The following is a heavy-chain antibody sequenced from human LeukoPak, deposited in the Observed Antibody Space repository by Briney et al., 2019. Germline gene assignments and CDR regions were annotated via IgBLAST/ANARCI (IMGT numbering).Heavy chain of an antibody. CDR2: ISSTSSAI. V-gene: IGHV3-48*01. D-gene: IGHD2-15*01. J-gene: IGHJ6*03. Sequence: GGSLRLSCAASGFTFSSSSMNWVRQAPGKGLEWISYISSTSSAIYYADSVKGRFTISRGTAQNSLYLQMNSLRAEDTAVYYCAKDWRRIVGVGPITRHGNYMDVWGKGTTVTISS. CDR3: AKDWRRIVGVGPITRHGNYMDV. CDR1: GFTFSSSS.